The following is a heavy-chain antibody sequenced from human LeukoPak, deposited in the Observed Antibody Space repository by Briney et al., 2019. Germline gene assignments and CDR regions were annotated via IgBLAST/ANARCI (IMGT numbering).Heavy chain of an antibody. Sequence: QSGGSLRLSCGASGFAFSRYAMSWVRQAPGKGLEWVSSIISSGDITYYADSLKGRFTISRDNSKNTVHLQMDSLRADDTAVYYCTKEGLPSGSSWSAWFDPWGQGTLVTVSS. J-gene: IGHJ5*02. V-gene: IGHV3-23*01. CDR2: IISSGDIT. CDR3: TKEGLPSGSSWSAWFDP. CDR1: GFAFSRYA. D-gene: IGHD3-10*01.